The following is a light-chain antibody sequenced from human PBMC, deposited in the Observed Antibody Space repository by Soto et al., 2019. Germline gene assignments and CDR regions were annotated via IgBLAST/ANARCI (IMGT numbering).Light chain of an antibody. Sequence: PGERATLSCRASRSVTGDYVAWYQQTPGQAPRLLIYAAATRATGIPERLSGSGSGTDFTLTISRLEPEDFAVYCCQQYGSSPPTFGQGTRLENK. CDR1: RSVTGDY. J-gene: IGKJ5*01. CDR2: AAA. CDR3: QQYGSSPPT. V-gene: IGKV3-20*01.